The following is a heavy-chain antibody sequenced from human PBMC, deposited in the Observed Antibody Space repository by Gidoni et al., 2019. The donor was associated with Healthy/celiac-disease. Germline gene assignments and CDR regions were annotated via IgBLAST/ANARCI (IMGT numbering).Heavy chain of an antibody. V-gene: IGHV4-4*07. CDR2: IYTSGST. J-gene: IGHJ5*02. Sequence: QVQLQESGPGLVKPSETLSLTCTVSGGSISSYYWSWIRQPAGKGLEGMGRIYTSGSTNYTPSLKSRVTMSVETSKNQFSLKLSSVTAADTAVYYCAREEGGGGLRFDPWGQGTLVTVSS. CDR1: GGSISSYY. CDR3: AREEGGGGLRFDP. D-gene: IGHD3-16*01.